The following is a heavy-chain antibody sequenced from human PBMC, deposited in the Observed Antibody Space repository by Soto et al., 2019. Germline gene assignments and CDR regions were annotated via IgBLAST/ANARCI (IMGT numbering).Heavy chain of an antibody. Sequence: QVQLQESGPGLVKPSETLSLTCTVSGDSVSSSYYYWGWIRQPPGNGREWIGIIFYSGSSYYNPSLKSRVTVSVDTSKNQFSLKLSSVTAADTAVYYCARRGSSRQIYHYGMDVWGPGTTVTVSS. D-gene: IGHD6-13*01. CDR3: ARRGSSRQIYHYGMDV. CDR1: GDSVSSSYYY. J-gene: IGHJ6*02. V-gene: IGHV4-39*01. CDR2: IFYSGSS.